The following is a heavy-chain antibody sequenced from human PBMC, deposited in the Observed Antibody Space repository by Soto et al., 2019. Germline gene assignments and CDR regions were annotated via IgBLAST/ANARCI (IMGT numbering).Heavy chain of an antibody. CDR1: GYAFTTYG. J-gene: IGHJ4*02. D-gene: IGHD1-1*01. CDR3: ARGRYGDY. V-gene: IGHV1-18*01. CDR2: ISAHNGNT. Sequence: QIHLVQSGAEVKKPGASVKLSCKGSGYAFTTYGITWVRQAPGQGLERMGWISAHNGNTNYAQKLQGRVTVTRDTSTSTAYMELRSLRSDDTAVYFCARGRYGDYWGQGALVTVSS.